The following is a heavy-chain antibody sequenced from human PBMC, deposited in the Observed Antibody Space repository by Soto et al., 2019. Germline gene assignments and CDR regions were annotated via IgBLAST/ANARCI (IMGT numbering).Heavy chain of an antibody. CDR1: GGSISGSDYY. CDR2: IYYSGS. V-gene: IGHV4-39*01. J-gene: IGHJ3*01. Sequence: PSETLSLTCTVSGGSISGSDYYWGWIRQPPGKGLEWIGSIYYSGSNYNPPLKSRVTISVDTSKKQFSLNLRSVTAADTAVYYCARRTTSFAFDVWGQGTLVTVSS. D-gene: IGHD1-26*01. CDR3: ARRTTSFAFDV.